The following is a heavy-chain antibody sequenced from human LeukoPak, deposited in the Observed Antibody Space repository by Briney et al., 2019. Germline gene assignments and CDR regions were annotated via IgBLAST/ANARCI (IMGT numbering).Heavy chain of an antibody. D-gene: IGHD6-19*01. Sequence: ASVKVSCKASGYTFSSYHINWVRQAPGQGLEWMGWISAYNGNTNYAQKLQGRVTMTTDTSTSTAYMELRSLRSDDTAVYYCARDRNPLVAGTGYWGQGTLVTVSS. CDR1: GYTFSSYH. J-gene: IGHJ4*02. CDR3: ARDRNPLVAGTGY. CDR2: ISAYNGNT. V-gene: IGHV1-18*01.